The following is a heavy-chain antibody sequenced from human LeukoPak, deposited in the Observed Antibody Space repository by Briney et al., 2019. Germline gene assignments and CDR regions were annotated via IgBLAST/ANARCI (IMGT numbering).Heavy chain of an antibody. CDR1: GGSFSGYY. D-gene: IGHD3-3*01. CDR2: INHSGST. V-gene: IGHV4-34*01. J-gene: IGHJ3*02. Sequence: SETLSLTCAVYGGSFSGYYWSWIRQPPGKGLEWIGEINHSGSTNYNPSLKSRVTISVDRSKNQFSLKLSSVTAADTAVYYCARDPGLEAFDIWGQGTMVTVSS. CDR3: ARDPGLEAFDI.